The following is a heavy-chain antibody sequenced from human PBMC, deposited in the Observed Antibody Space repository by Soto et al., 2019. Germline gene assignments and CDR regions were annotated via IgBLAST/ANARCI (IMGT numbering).Heavy chain of an antibody. CDR1: GGTFKNNG. J-gene: IGHJ4*02. CDR2: IIPVFGTT. CDR3: AREICVAVATNLYYFDF. V-gene: IGHV1-69*13. D-gene: IGHD1-1*01. Sequence: YSVQVSCKAPGGTFKNNGISWVRQAPGQGLEWMGGIIPVFGTTNYAQKFQGRLTITADDFTSTVYMEMSRLRYEDTAGYYCAREICVAVATNLYYFDFCRTGTLVTVAS.